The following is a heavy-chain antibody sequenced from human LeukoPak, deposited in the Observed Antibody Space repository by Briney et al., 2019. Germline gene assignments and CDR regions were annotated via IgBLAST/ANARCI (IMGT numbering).Heavy chain of an antibody. Sequence: SEXXSLTCTVSGGSISSGDYYWSWIRQPPGTGLEGVGYIYYSGSTYYNPSLKRRVTISVEKAKNQFSLKLSSVTAADTAVYYCARDPSDYYDSSGYHPSNWGQGTLVTVSS. V-gene: IGHV4-30-4*08. D-gene: IGHD3-22*01. CDR1: GGSISSGDYY. CDR2: IYYSGST. J-gene: IGHJ4*02. CDR3: ARDPSDYYDSSGYHPSN.